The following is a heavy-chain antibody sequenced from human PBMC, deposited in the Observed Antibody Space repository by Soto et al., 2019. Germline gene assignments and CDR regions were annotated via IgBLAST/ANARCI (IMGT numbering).Heavy chain of an antibody. D-gene: IGHD3-22*01. Sequence: SETLSLTCIVSGDSISSYYWSWIRQPPWKGLEWIGYIYYTGSTTYNPSLSGRATISLDTSKTQFSLELSSVTAADTAVYYCARDRGPSSGYYPYWFDPWGQGTLVTVS. CDR1: GDSISSYY. CDR3: ARDRGPSSGYYPYWFDP. CDR2: IYYTGST. J-gene: IGHJ5*02. V-gene: IGHV4-59*12.